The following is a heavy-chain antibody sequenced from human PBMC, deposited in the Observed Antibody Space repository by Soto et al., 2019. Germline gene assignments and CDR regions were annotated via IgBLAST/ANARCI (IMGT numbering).Heavy chain of an antibody. Sequence: QLQLQESGPGLVKPSETLSLTCTVSGGSISSSSYYWGWIRQPPGKGLEWIGSIYYSGSTYYNPTLTSRLTRSVDTSKNQFSLKLSSVTAADTAVYYCARQYQTTVATDYWGQGTLVTVSS. CDR2: IYYSGST. CDR1: GGSISSSSYY. J-gene: IGHJ4*02. D-gene: IGHD4-17*01. V-gene: IGHV4-39*01. CDR3: ARQYQTTVATDY.